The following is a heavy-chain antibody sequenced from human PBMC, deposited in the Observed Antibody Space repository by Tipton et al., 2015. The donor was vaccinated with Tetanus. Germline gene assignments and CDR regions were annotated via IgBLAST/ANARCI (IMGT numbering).Heavy chain of an antibody. CDR1: GGTFSNYV. J-gene: IGHJ4*02. D-gene: IGHD3-10*01. CDR3: ARGHGSGRNSFQFDY. V-gene: IGHV1-69*01. CDR2: FSPIFRRP. Sequence: QLVQSGPEVKKPGSSVKVSCKSSGGTFSNYVFNWVRLAPGQGLEWMGGFSPIFRRPNYAQKFQARVTIRADESTSTAYMELRSLTSADTAVYYCARGHGSGRNSFQFDYWGQGALVTVSS.